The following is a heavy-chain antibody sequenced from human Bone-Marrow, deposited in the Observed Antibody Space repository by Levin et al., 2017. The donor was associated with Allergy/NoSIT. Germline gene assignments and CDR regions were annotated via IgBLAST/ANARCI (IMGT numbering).Heavy chain of an antibody. CDR2: ISYDGDKK. J-gene: IGHJ6*02. CDR3: AKDEAAAGFYYYYGMDV. Sequence: GGSLRLSCAASGFSFSYYGIHWVRQAPGKGLEWVAFISYDGDKKNYVDSVKGRFTISRDNSNNMVFLQMDSLRSEDSAVYYCAKDEAAAGFYYYYGMDVWGQGTTVTVSS. D-gene: IGHD6-13*01. CDR1: GFSFSYYG. V-gene: IGHV3-30*18.